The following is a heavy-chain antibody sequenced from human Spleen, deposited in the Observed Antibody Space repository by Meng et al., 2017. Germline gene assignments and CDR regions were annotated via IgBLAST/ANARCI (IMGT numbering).Heavy chain of an antibody. CDR3: ARAWESSGWHFDY. CDR2: ISSSGSTI. V-gene: IGHV3-48*03. D-gene: IGHD6-19*01. Sequence: LSLTCAASGFTFSSYEMNWVRQAPGKGLEWVSYISSSGSTIYYADSVKGRFTISRDNAKNSLYLQMNSLRAEDTAVYYCARAWESSGWHFDYWGQGTLVTVSS. J-gene: IGHJ4*02. CDR1: GFTFSSYE.